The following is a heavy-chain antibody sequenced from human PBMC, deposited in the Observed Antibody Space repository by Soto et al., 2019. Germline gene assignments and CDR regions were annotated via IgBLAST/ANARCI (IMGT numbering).Heavy chain of an antibody. Sequence: QVQLVQSGAEVKKPGSSVTVSCKASGGTFGSHTISWVRQAPGQGLEWIGRIIPIVGTANYEQKFQGRVTITADTSTSTAYMELSSLRSEDTAVYYCSTLPATIALWGQGTLVTVSS. CDR2: IIPIVGTA. CDR3: STLPATIAL. J-gene: IGHJ4*02. V-gene: IGHV1-69*08. CDR1: GGTFGSHT. D-gene: IGHD5-12*01.